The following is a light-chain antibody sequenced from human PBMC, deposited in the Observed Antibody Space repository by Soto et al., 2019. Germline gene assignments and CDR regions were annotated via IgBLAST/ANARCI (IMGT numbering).Light chain of an antibody. J-gene: IGLJ1*01. V-gene: IGLV2-14*01. CDR3: SSYTISNTLPFV. CDR1: RRDVGGYNY. Sequence: QSALTQPASVSGSPGQSITISCTGTRRDVGGYNYVSWYQQYPGKSPKLLIYEVTHRPSGVSNRFSGSKSGNTASLTISGLQAEDDADYYCSSYTISNTLPFVFGTGTKVTVL. CDR2: EVT.